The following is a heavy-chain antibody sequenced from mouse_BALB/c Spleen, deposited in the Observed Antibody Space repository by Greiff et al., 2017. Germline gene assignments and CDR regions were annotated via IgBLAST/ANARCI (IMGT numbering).Heavy chain of an antibody. Sequence: EVQVVESGGGLVQPGGSRKLSCAASGFTFSSFGMHWVRQAPEKGLEWVAYISSGSSTIYYADTVKGRFTISRDNPKNTLFLQMTSLRSEDTAMYYCASEVNSLLRLHPMDYWGQGTSVTVSS. CDR2: ISSGSSTI. V-gene: IGHV5-17*02. D-gene: IGHD1-2*01. CDR1: GFTFSSFG. CDR3: ASEVNSLLRLHPMDY. J-gene: IGHJ4*01.